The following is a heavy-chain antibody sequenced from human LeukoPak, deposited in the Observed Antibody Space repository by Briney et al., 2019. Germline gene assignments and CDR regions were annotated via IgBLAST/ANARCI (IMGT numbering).Heavy chain of an antibody. J-gene: IGHJ3*02. CDR2: ISSGSSFK. CDR1: GFAFSSYS. D-gene: IGHD3-10*01. V-gene: IGHV3-21*01. CDR3: ARDPYYDAFDI. Sequence: PGGSLRLSCAASGFAFSSYSMNWVRQAPGKGLEWVSSISSGSSFKYYADSVKGRFTISRDNAKNSLYLQMNSLRAEDTAVYYCARDPYYDAFDIWGQGTMVTVSS.